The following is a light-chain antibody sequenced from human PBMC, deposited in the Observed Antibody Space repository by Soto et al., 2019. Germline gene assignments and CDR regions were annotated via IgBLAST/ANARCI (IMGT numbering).Light chain of an antibody. J-gene: IGLJ2*01. V-gene: IGLV2-14*01. Sequence: QSALTQPASVSGSPGQSITISCTGTSSDVGGYNYVSWYQQHPGKAPKLMIYEVSNRPSGVSNRFSGSKSGNTASLTISGLQAEDEADYYCSSSAGSNNLGVFGGGTK. CDR1: SSDVGGYNY. CDR2: EVS. CDR3: SSSAGSNNLGV.